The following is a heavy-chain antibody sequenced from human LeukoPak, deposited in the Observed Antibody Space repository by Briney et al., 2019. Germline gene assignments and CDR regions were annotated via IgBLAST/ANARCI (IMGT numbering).Heavy chain of an antibody. J-gene: IGHJ4*02. CDR1: GGSFSGYY. CDR2: INHSGST. Sequence: SETLSLTCAVYGGSFSGYYWSWIRQPPGKGLEWIGEINHSGSTNYNPSLKSRVTISVDTSKNQFSLKLSSVTAADTAVYYCARFPQVAGPYYWGQGTLVTVSS. CDR3: ARFPQVAGPYY. V-gene: IGHV4-34*01. D-gene: IGHD6-19*01.